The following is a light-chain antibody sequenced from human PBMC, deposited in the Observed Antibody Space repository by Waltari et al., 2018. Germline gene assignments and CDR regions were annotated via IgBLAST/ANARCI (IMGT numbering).Light chain of an antibody. CDR3: QQRSISCT. Sequence: ILLTQSPDTLTLSPGERATLSCWASQSVGNYLAWYQQKPGQAPRLLIYDVSKRATGIPARFSGSGSGTDFTLTISSLEPEDFAVYYCQQRSISCTFGLGTRLEI. V-gene: IGKV3-11*01. J-gene: IGKJ2*02. CDR2: DVS. CDR1: QSVGNY.